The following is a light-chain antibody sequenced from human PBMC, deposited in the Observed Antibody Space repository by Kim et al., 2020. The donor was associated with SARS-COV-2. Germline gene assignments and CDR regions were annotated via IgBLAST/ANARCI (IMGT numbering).Light chain of an antibody. CDR1: DIGSKC. V-gene: IGLV3-21*04. Sequence: AVAPGKTARFTCGGNDIGSKCVHWYQQQPGQAPVLVIYYDSDRPSGIPERFSGSNSGNTATLTISRVEAGDEADYYCQVCDSGVVFGGGTQLTVL. J-gene: IGLJ2*01. CDR3: QVCDSGVV. CDR2: YDS.